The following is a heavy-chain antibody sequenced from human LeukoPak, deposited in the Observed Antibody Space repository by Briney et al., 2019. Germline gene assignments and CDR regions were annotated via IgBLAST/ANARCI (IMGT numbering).Heavy chain of an antibody. CDR3: ARRGNYGDYFDY. CDR2: INPNSGST. V-gene: IGHV1-2*02. CDR1: GYTFFSYG. J-gene: IGHJ4*02. D-gene: IGHD4-17*01. Sequence: AASVKVSCKASGYTFFSYGISWVRQAPGQGLEWMGWINPNSGSTNYAQKFQGRVTMTRDTSISTAFMDLSRLRSDDTAVYYCARRGNYGDYFDYWGQGTLVTVSS.